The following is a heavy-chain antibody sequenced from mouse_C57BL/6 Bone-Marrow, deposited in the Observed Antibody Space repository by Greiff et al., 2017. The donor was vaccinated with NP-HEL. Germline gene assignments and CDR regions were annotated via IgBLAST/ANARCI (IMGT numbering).Heavy chain of an antibody. Sequence: VKLMESGPGLVAPSQSLSITCTVSGFSLTSYAISWVRQPPGKGLEWLGVIWTGGGTNYNSAPKSRLSISKDNSKSQVFLKMNSLQTDDTARYYCARNPIYDGYWYFDVWGTGTTVTVSS. CDR1: GFSLTSYA. J-gene: IGHJ1*03. CDR2: IWTGGGT. V-gene: IGHV2-9-1*01. D-gene: IGHD2-3*01. CDR3: ARNPIYDGYWYFDV.